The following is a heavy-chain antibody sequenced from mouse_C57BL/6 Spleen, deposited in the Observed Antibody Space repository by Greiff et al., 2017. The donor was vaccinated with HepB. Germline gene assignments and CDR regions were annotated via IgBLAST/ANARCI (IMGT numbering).Heavy chain of an antibody. CDR1: GYTFTSYW. V-gene: IGHV1-52*01. J-gene: IGHJ1*03. Sequence: QVQLQQPGAELVRPGSSVKLSCKASGYTFTSYWMHWVKQRPIQGLEWIGNIDPSDSETHYNQKFKDKATLTVDKSTSTVYMQLSSLTSEDSAVYCCARGGGACYWYFDVWGTGTTVTVSS. CDR2: IDPSDSET. CDR3: ARGGGACYWYFDV.